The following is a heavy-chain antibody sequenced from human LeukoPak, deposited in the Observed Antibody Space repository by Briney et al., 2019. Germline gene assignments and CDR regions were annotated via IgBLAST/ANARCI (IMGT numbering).Heavy chain of an antibody. V-gene: IGHV3-48*01. CDR2: ISSSSSTI. D-gene: IGHD6-6*01. Sequence: PGGSLRLSCAASGFTFSSYSMNWVRQAPGKGLEWVSYISSSSSTIYYADSVKGRFTISRDNAKNSLYLQMNSLRAEDTAVYYCARGQLALSPPCDYWGQGTLVTVSS. CDR3: ARGQLALSPPCDY. J-gene: IGHJ4*02. CDR1: GFTFSSYS.